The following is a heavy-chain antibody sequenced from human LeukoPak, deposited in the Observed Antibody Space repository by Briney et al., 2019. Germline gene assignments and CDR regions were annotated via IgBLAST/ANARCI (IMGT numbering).Heavy chain of an antibody. D-gene: IGHD3-22*01. J-gene: IGHJ4*02. Sequence: SETLSLTCTVSGGSISSGSYYWSWIRQPAGKGLEWIGRIYTSGSTNYNPSLKSRVIISADTSKNQFSLKLSSVTAADTAVYYCAREPYYYESSGYSPYWGQGTLVTVSS. CDR3: AREPYYYESSGYSPY. CDR2: IYTSGST. CDR1: GGSISSGSYY. V-gene: IGHV4-61*02.